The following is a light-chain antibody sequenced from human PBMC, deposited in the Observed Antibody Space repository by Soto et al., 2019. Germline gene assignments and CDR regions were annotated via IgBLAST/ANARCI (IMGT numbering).Light chain of an antibody. CDR3: SSYTSSSTDV. CDR2: DVS. V-gene: IGLV2-14*01. Sequence: QSALTQPASVSGSPGQSITISCTGTNSDVGGYNYVSWYQQHPAKAPNLMIYDVSNRPSGVSNRFSGSKSGNTASLTISGLQAEDEAYYYCSSYTSSSTDVFGTGTKLTVL. J-gene: IGLJ1*01. CDR1: NSDVGGYNY.